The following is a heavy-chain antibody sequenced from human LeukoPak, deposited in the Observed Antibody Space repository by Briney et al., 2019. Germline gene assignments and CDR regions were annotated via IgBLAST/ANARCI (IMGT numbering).Heavy chain of an antibody. D-gene: IGHD2-15*01. CDR3: ARGYCSGGSCYFDY. Sequence: GGSLRLSCAASGFTFSNYEMNWVRQAPGKGLEWVSYISSSGSTTYYADSVKGRFTISRDNANNSLYLQMNSLRAEDTAVYYCARGYCSGGSCYFDYWGQGTLVTVSS. CDR2: ISSSGSTT. V-gene: IGHV3-48*03. J-gene: IGHJ4*02. CDR1: GFTFSNYE.